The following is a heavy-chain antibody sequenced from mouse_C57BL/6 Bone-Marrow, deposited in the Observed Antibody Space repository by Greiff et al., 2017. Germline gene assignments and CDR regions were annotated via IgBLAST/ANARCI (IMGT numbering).Heavy chain of an antibody. Sequence: QVTLKVSGPGILQPSQTLSLTCSFSGFSLSAFGMGVVWIRQPSGKGLEWLAHTWWDDDKYYNPALKSRPTISKDTSKNQVFLKIANVDTADTATYYCAREYGTTVVHYYAMDYWGQGTSVTVSS. CDR1: GFSLSAFGMG. D-gene: IGHD1-1*01. V-gene: IGHV8-8*01. J-gene: IGHJ4*01. CDR2: TWWDDDK. CDR3: AREYGTTVVHYYAMDY.